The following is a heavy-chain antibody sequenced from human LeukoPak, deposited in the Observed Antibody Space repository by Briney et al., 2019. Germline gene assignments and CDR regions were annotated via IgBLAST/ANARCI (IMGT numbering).Heavy chain of an antibody. Sequence: SETLSLTCTVSGGSISSSSYYWGWIRQPPGKGLEWIGSIYYSGSTYYNPSLKSRVTISVDTSKNQFSLKLSSVTAADTAVYYCARRGEPLGHYYYYMDVWGKGTTVTVSS. CDR1: GGSISSSSYY. V-gene: IGHV4-39*01. CDR2: IYYSGST. D-gene: IGHD1-26*01. CDR3: ARRGEPLGHYYYYMDV. J-gene: IGHJ6*03.